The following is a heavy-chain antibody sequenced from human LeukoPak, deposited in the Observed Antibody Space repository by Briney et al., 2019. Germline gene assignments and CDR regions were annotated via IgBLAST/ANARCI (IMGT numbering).Heavy chain of an antibody. D-gene: IGHD6-19*01. CDR3: ASRVNSGWSFDY. V-gene: IGHV3-74*01. Sequence: PGGSLRLSCAASGFTFSSYWMHWVRHAPGKGLVWVSRINSDGSSTSYADSVKGRFTTSRDNAKNTLYLQMNSLRAEDTAVYYCASRVNSGWSFDYWGQGTLVTVSS. J-gene: IGHJ4*02. CDR1: GFTFSSYW. CDR2: INSDGSST.